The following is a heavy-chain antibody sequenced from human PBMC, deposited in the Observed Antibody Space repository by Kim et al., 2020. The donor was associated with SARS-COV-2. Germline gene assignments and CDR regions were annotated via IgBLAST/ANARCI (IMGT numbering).Heavy chain of an antibody. CDR1: GFTFSSFW. D-gene: IGHD2-2*01. CDR2: IDNDGRTT. Sequence: GGSLRLSCAASGFTFSSFWIHWVRQAPGKGLVWVSNIDNDGRTTTYADSVKGRFTITRDNAKNTVYLQLNSERVDDTAVYYCVRGMPSYWGQGALVTVSS. CDR3: VRGMPSY. V-gene: IGHV3-74*01. J-gene: IGHJ4*02.